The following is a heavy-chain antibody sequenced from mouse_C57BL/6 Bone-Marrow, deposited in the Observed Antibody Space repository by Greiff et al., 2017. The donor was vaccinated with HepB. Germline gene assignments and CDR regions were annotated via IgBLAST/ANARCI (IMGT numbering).Heavy chain of an antibody. Sequence: VQLKQPGAELVMPGASVKLSCKASGYTFTSYWMHWVKQRPGQGLEWIGEIDPSDSYTNYNQKFKGKSTLTVDKSSSTAYMQLSSLTSEDSAVYYCASDGYSLYWYFDVWGTGTTVTVSS. CDR1: GYTFTSYW. CDR3: ASDGYSLYWYFDV. J-gene: IGHJ1*03. V-gene: IGHV1-69*01. CDR2: IDPSDSYT. D-gene: IGHD2-3*01.